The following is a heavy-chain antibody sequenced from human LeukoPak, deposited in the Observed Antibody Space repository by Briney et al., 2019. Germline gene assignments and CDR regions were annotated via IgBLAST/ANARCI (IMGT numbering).Heavy chain of an antibody. CDR2: ISRNSGSI. D-gene: IGHD2-15*01. J-gene: IGHJ3*02. CDR1: GFTFDDYA. CDR3: AKDVIVRLGDAFDI. V-gene: IGHV3-9*01. Sequence: PGGSLRLSCAASGFTFDDYAMHWVRQAPGKGLEWVSGISRNSGSIGYADSVKGRFTISRDNAKNSLYLQMNSLRAEDTALYYCAKDVIVRLGDAFDIWGQGTMVTVSS.